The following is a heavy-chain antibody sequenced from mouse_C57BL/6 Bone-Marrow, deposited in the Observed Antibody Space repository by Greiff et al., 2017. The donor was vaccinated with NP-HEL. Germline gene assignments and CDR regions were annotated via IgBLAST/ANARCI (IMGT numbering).Heavy chain of an antibody. D-gene: IGHD1-1*01. CDR1: GYTFTEYT. J-gene: IGHJ1*03. V-gene: IGHV1-62-2*01. Sequence: VQLQQSGAELVKPGASVKLSCKASGYTFTEYTIHWVKQRSGQGLEWIGWFYPGSGSIKYNEKFKDKATLTADKSSSTVYMELSRLTSEDSAVYFCARHEEGPYYDGSRRYFDVWGTGTTVTVSS. CDR2: FYPGSGSI. CDR3: ARHEEGPYYDGSRRYFDV.